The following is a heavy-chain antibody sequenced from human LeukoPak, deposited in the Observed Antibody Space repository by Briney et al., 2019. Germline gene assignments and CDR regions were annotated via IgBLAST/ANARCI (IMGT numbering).Heavy chain of an antibody. J-gene: IGHJ6*02. CDR2: ISGSGGST. Sequence: GGSLRLSCAASGFTFSSYAMSWVRQAPGKGLEWVSAISGSGGSTYYADSVKGRFTISRDNSKNTLYLQMNSLRAEDTAVYYCAKDSIRYYYYYGMDVWGQGTTVPVSS. CDR3: AKDSIRYYYYYGMDV. CDR1: GFTFSSYA. V-gene: IGHV3-23*01. D-gene: IGHD1-20*01.